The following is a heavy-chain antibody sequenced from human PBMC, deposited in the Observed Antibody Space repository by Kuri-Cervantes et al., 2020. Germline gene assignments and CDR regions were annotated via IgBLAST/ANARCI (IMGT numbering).Heavy chain of an antibody. CDR1: GFSLSTSGVG. J-gene: IGHJ3*01. CDR3: AHKRGRGGGFDV. D-gene: IGHD5-24*01. V-gene: IGHV2-5*02. Sequence: SGPTLVKPTQTLTLTCTFSGFSLSTSGVGVGWIRQPPGKALEWLALIYWDDDKRYNPSLKSGLTITKDTSKNQVVLTMTNMDPVDTATYLCAHKRGRGGGFDVWDQGTMVTVSS. CDR2: IYWDDDK.